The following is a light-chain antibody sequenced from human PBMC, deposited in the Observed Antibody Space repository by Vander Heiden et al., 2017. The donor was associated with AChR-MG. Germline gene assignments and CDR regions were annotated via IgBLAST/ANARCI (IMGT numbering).Light chain of an antibody. V-gene: IGLV3-21*04. CDR3: QVWDSRSDHPV. J-gene: IGLJ3*02. CDR1: SIGSTS. Sequence: SFVLTQPPSVSVAPGKTARISWGGNSIGSTSVQWYQQRPGQAPMLVIYYDTDRPSGIPERFSGSKSGNTATLTISRVEAGDEADYYCQVWDSRSDHPVFGGGTKLTVL. CDR2: YDT.